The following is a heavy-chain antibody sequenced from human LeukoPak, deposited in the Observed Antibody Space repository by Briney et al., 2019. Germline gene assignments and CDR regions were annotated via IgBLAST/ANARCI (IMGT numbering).Heavy chain of an antibody. CDR1: GFTFRSYG. Sequence: GGSLRLSCAASGFTFRSYGMHWVRQAPGKGLEWVAVISYDGSNKYYADSVKGRFTISRGNSKNTLYLQMNSLRAEDTAVYYCAKDVTRVVVVSLGVTVHYWGQGTLITVSS. CDR3: AKDVTRVVVVSLGVTVHY. CDR2: ISYDGSNK. V-gene: IGHV3-30*18. D-gene: IGHD3-22*01. J-gene: IGHJ4*02.